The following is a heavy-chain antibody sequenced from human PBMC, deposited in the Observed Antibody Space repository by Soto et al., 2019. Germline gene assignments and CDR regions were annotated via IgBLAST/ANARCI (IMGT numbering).Heavy chain of an antibody. CDR3: ARRVEDSNGKSFDY. D-gene: IGHD3-22*01. CDR2: IYYSGAT. J-gene: IGHJ4*02. Sequence: PSETLSLTCTVSGGSISSSDYYWAWVRQPPGKGLEWIGSIYYSGATYYNPSLKSRVTISVDTSRDQFSLELRSVTAADTAVYYCARRVEDSNGKSFDYWGLGTLVTVSS. V-gene: IGHV4-39*01. CDR1: GGSISSSDYY.